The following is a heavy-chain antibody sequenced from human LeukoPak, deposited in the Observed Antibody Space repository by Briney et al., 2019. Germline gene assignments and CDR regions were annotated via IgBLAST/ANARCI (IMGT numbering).Heavy chain of an antibody. Sequence: SVKVSCKASGGTFSSYAISWVRQAPGQGLEWMGGIIPIFGTANYAQKFQGRVTITTDESTSTAYMELSSLRSEDTAVYYCARLGVLIEYSSSDYYMDVWGKGTTVTVSS. CDR2: IIPIFGTA. CDR1: GGTFSSYA. CDR3: ARLGVLIEYSSSDYYMDV. D-gene: IGHD6-6*01. J-gene: IGHJ6*03. V-gene: IGHV1-69*05.